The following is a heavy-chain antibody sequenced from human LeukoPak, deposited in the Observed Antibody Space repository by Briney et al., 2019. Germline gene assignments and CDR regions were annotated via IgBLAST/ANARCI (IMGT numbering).Heavy chain of an antibody. CDR1: GGSISSYY. V-gene: IGHV4-59*01. CDR2: IYYSGST. J-gene: IGHJ4*02. Sequence: SETLSLTCTVSGGSISSYYWSWIRQPPGKGLEWIGYIYYSGSTNYNPSLKSRVTISVDTSKNQFSLKLSSVTAADTAVYYCARYCGGDCYSFDYWGQGTLVTVSS. D-gene: IGHD2-21*02. CDR3: ARYCGGDCYSFDY.